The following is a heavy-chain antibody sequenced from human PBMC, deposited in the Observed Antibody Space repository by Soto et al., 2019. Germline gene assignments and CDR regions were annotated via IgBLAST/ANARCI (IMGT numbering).Heavy chain of an antibody. CDR2: IIPIFGTA. D-gene: IGHD1-1*01. J-gene: IGHJ6*02. Sequence: ASVKVSCKASGGTFSSYAISWVRQAPGQGLEWMGGIIPIFGTANYAQKFQGRVTITADESTSTAYMELSSLRSEDTAVYYCARGGYSHYYYGMDVWGQGTTVTVSS. CDR1: GGTFSSYA. CDR3: ARGGYSHYYYGMDV. V-gene: IGHV1-69*13.